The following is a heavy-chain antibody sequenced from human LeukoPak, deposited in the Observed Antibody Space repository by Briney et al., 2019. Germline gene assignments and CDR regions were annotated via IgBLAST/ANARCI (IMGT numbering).Heavy chain of an antibody. D-gene: IGHD2-2*01. CDR3: AREPAAIQSVYFDY. Sequence: GGSLRLSCAASGFTFSSYAMHWVRQAPGKGLEYVSAISSNGGSTYYANSVKGRFTISRDNSKNTLYLQMGSLRAEDMAVYYCAREPAAIQSVYFDYWGQGTLVTVSS. V-gene: IGHV3-64*01. J-gene: IGHJ4*02. CDR1: GFTFSSYA. CDR2: ISSNGGST.